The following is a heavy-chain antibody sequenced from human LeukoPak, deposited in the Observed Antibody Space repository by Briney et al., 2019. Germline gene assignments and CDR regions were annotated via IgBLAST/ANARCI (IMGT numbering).Heavy chain of an antibody. V-gene: IGHV3-74*01. CDR2: INTDGSST. J-gene: IGHJ5*02. CDR3: ARALAVTGTGGFDP. D-gene: IGHD6-19*01. CDR1: GFTFNNYW. Sequence: GGSLRLSCTASGFTFNNYWMHWVRQAPGKGPVWVSRINTDGSSTSYADSVKGRFTISRDNAKNTLYLQMNSLRAEDTAVYYCARALAVTGTGGFDPWGQGTLVTVSS.